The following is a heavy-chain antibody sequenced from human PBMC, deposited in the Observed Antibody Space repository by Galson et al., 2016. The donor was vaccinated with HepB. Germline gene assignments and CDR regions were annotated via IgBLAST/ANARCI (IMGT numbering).Heavy chain of an antibody. V-gene: IGHV3-53*01. J-gene: IGHJ1*01. CDR1: GFTVSSHY. CDR3: ARSSGGYGYFQH. CDR2: IYSAGGT. D-gene: IGHD6-19*01. Sequence: SLRLSCAASGFTVSSHYMSWVRQAPGEGLEWVSVIYSAGGTFYADSVMGRFSISRDNSKNTVYLQMNSLIAEDTAVYYCARSSGGYGYFQHWGQGTLVTVSS.